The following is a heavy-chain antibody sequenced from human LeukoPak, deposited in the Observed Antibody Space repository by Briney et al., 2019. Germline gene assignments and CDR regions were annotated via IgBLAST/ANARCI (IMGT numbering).Heavy chain of an antibody. CDR2: IYTNGST. J-gene: IGHJ3*02. Sequence: PSETLSLTCTVSGGSISSYYWSWIRQPAGKGLEWIGRIYTNGSTNYNPSLKSRVTISVDTSKNQFSLKLSSVTAADTAVYYCANLGGSAYYDFRAFDIWGQGTMVTVSS. CDR3: ANLGGSAYYDFRAFDI. V-gene: IGHV4-4*07. D-gene: IGHD3-3*01. CDR1: GGSISSYY.